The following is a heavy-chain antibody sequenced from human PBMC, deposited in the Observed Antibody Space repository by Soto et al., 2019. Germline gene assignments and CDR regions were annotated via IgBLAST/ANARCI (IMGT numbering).Heavy chain of an antibody. Sequence: SETLSLTCSASGGSISRYYWSWIRQPPGRGLEWIGNIFSSWTTNYNPSLKSRVTISVDTVKQQFSLFVYVVTAAETAVYYCAREYCDCGCVTYFYSGLEVWGHGTTDTVSS. CDR3: AREYCDCGCVTYFYSGLEV. V-gene: IGHV4-59*01. CDR2: IFSSWTT. D-gene: IGHD3-3*01. J-gene: IGHJ6*01. CDR1: GGSISRYY.